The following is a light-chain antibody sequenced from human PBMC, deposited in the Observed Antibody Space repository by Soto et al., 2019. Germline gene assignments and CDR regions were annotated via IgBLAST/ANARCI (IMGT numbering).Light chain of an antibody. V-gene: IGKV4-1*01. CDR2: WAS. Sequence: DIVMTQSPDSLAVSLGERATIHCKSSQSVLKSSDNCSYLAWYQQKPGQPPKLLIYWASSRESGVPDRFSGSGSGTDFTLTITSLQAEDVAVYFCQQYYTTPRTFGQGTKLEIK. CDR1: QSVLKSSDNCSY. J-gene: IGKJ2*01. CDR3: QQYYTTPRT.